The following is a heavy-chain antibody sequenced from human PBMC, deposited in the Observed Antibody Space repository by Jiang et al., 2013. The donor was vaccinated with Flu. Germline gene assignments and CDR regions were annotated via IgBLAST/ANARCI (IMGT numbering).Heavy chain of an antibody. CDR3: ARVSPATWVRGFDYYYYGMDV. V-gene: IGHV4-61*02. Sequence: TVSGGSISSGSYYWSWIRQPPEGTGVDWAYLYQWEHQLQPSLKSRVTISVDTSKNQFSLKLSSVTAADTAVYYCARVSPATWVRGFDYYYYGMDVWGQGTTVTVSS. CDR1: GGSISSGSYY. D-gene: IGHD3-10*01. CDR2: LYQWEH. J-gene: IGHJ6*02.